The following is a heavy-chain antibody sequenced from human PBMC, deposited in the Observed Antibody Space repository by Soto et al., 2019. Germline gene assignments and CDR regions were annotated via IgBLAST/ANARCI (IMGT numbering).Heavy chain of an antibody. V-gene: IGHV1-3*01. Sequence: ASVKVSCKASGYTFTRYTMNWVRQAPGQRLEWMGWINPDNGNTKSSQKFQDRVIVTRDTSASTAYMDLSSLRSEDTAVYYCARGIATSHHNPLDQGTRVTVSS. D-gene: IGHD1-1*01. CDR1: GYTFTRYT. CDR2: INPDNGNT. J-gene: IGHJ5*02. CDR3: ARGIATSHHNP.